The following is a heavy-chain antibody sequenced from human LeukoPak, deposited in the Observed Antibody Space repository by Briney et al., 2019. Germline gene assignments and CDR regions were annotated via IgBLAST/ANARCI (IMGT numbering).Heavy chain of an antibody. CDR1: GDSISRYY. V-gene: IGHV4-59*01. CDR3: ARWSGHDIDY. J-gene: IGHJ4*02. CDR2: IYDRRST. Sequence: SETLSLTCTVSGDSISRYYWSWIRQPPGKGPEWIGYIYDRRSTNYNPSLKSRVTISVDTSKNQFSLKLSTVTAADTAVYYCARWSGHDIDYWGQGILVTVSS. D-gene: IGHD3-22*01.